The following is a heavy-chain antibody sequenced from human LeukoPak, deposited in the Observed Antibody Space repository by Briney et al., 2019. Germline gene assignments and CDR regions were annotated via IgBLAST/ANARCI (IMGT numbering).Heavy chain of an antibody. CDR1: GGSISSGSYY. D-gene: IGHD6-13*01. CDR3: ARDRQQLVRGDYFDY. Sequence: PSQTLSLTCTVSGGSISSGSYYWSWIRQPAGKGLEWIGRIYTSGSTNYNPSLKSRVTISVDTSESQVSLHLSSVTAADTAVYYCARDRQQLVRGDYFDYWGQGTLVTVSS. V-gene: IGHV4-61*02. CDR2: IYTSGST. J-gene: IGHJ4*02.